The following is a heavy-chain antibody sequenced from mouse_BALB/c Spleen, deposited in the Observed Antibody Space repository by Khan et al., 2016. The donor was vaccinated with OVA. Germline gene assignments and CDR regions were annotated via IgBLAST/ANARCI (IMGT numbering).Heavy chain of an antibody. D-gene: IGHD1-1*01. CDR2: TNPTNGRT. J-gene: IGHJ2*01. V-gene: IGHV1S81*02. CDR1: GYTFTSYW. CDR3: ARMKKIVATYVDN. Sequence: QVRLQQSGAELVKAGASVKMSCKASGYTFTSYWMHWVKQRLGQGLEWFAETNPTNGRTYYNEKFKSKATLTVDKSSSTAYMLLSGPTFEDSAVYYCARMKKIVATYVDNWGQGTTLTVSS.